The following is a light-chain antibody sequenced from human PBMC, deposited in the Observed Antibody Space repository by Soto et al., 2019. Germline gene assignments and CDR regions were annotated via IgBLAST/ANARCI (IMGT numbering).Light chain of an antibody. J-gene: IGLJ3*02. CDR3: SSYASDITHV. Sequence: QSVLTQPASVSGSPGQSITISCTGTSSDIGAYNYVSWYRQHPGEAPKLIIYEVTHRPSGISSRFSGSKSGNTASLTISGLHAEDEADYYCSSYASDITHVFGGGTKLTV. CDR2: EVT. V-gene: IGLV2-14*01. CDR1: SSDIGAYNY.